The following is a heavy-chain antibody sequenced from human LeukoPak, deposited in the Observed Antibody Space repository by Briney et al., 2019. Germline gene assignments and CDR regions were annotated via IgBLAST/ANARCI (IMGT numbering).Heavy chain of an antibody. V-gene: IGHV3-48*04. CDR3: AELGITMIGGV. CDR1: GFTFSSYT. CDR2: ISSSGSTI. J-gene: IGHJ6*04. D-gene: IGHD3-10*02. Sequence: GGSLRLSCAASGFTFSSYTMNWVRQAPGKGLEWVSYISSSGSTIYYADSVKGRFTISRDNAKNSLYLQMNSLRAEDTAVYYCAELGITMIGGVWGEGTTVTISS.